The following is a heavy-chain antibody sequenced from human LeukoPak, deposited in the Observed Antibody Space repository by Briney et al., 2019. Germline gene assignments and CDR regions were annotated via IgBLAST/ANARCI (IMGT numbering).Heavy chain of an antibody. CDR3: ARNSVAGTGNY. CDR2: ISNDGNNK. Sequence: GGSLRLTCAVSGFTFSSYWIHWVRQAPGEGLVWVAVISNDGNNKYYADSVKGRFTISTDNSKNTLYLQMNSLRLEDTAVYYCARNSVAGTGNYWGQGTLVTVSS. J-gene: IGHJ4*02. CDR1: GFTFSSYW. D-gene: IGHD6-19*01. V-gene: IGHV3-30-3*01.